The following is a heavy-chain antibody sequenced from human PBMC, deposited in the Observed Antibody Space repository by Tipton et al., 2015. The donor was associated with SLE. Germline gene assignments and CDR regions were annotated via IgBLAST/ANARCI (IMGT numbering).Heavy chain of an antibody. CDR2: ISSSSSYT. J-gene: IGHJ6*03. D-gene: IGHD5-18*01. CDR3: ARGDLYGYLYMDV. Sequence: GSLRLSCAASGFTFSSYAINWVRQAPGKGLEWVSYISSSSSYTNYADSVKGRFTISRDNAKNSLYLQTNSLRAEDTAVYYCARGDLYGYLYMDVWGKGTTVTVSS. CDR1: GFTFSSYA. V-gene: IGHV3-21*05.